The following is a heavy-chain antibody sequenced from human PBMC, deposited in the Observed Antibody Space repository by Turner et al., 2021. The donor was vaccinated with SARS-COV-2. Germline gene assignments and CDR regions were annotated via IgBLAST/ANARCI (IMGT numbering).Heavy chain of an antibody. V-gene: IGHV3-21*01. Sequence: VHLVESGGGLVMPGGSLTLPCPASGFAFSSYSMNWVRQAPGKGLEWVSAIISSSSDIDYADSVKGRFTISRDKAKNSLYLQMNSLRAEDTAVYYCARWDNYYGRSGYYPDAFDIWGQGTMVTVSS. J-gene: IGHJ3*02. CDR2: IISSSSDI. CDR3: ARWDNYYGRSGYYPDAFDI. CDR1: GFAFSSYS. D-gene: IGHD3-22*01.